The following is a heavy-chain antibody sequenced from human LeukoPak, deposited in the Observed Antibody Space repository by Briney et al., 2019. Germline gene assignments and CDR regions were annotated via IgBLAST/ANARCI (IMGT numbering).Heavy chain of an antibody. CDR1: GYSFSSYW. J-gene: IGHJ4*02. Sequence: VESLKISCKGSGYSFSSYWIGWVRQMPGKGLEWMGIIYPDDSDTRYSPSFQGQVTISADRSISTAYLQWSSLKASDTAMYYCARHRKDIRFDSWGQGTLVTVSS. CDR3: ARHRKDIRFDS. CDR2: IYPDDSDT. V-gene: IGHV5-51*01. D-gene: IGHD2-15*01.